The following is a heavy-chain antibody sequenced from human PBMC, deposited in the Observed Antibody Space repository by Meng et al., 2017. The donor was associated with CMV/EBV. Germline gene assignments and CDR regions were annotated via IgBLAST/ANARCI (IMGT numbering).Heavy chain of an antibody. J-gene: IGHJ3*01. CDR1: GHPISSGYF. Sequence: SETLSLTCSVSGHPISSGYFWGWLRQAPGKGLEWIGSIYPSGTAFYNPSLKSRVTISADTSNNPFSLRLSLVTAADTALYYCAKMATRTTYWTGSDGFDVWGQGTMVTVSS. CDR2: IYPSGTA. V-gene: IGHV4-38-2*01. D-gene: IGHD2/OR15-2a*01. CDR3: AKMATRTTYWTGSDGFDV.